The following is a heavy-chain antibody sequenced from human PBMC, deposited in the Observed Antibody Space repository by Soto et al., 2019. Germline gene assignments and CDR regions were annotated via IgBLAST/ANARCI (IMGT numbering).Heavy chain of an antibody. Sequence: EVQLLDSGGGLVQPGGSLRLSCAASGFIFDNYAMSWVRQAPGKGLEWVSALSGSGATTHYADSVKGRFTISRDNSKNMVYLHLYNLRADDTAVYFCAKDAKGASAPYFCDGWGQGTLVTVSS. CDR3: AKDAKGASAPYFCDG. V-gene: IGHV3-23*01. J-gene: IGHJ1*01. D-gene: IGHD1-26*01. CDR1: GFIFDNYA. CDR2: LSGSGATT.